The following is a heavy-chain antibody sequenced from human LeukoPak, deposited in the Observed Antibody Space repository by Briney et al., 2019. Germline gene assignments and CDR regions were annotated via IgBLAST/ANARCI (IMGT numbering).Heavy chain of an antibody. CDR3: ARELYSSGYHDAFDI. J-gene: IGHJ3*02. D-gene: IGHD3-22*01. V-gene: IGHV4-34*01. Sequence: SETLSLTCTVYGGSFSGYYWSWIRQPPGKGLEWIGEINHSGSTNYNPSLRSRVTISVDTSKNQFSLKLTSVTAADTAVYYCARELYSSGYHDAFDIWGQGTMVTVSS. CDR2: INHSGST. CDR1: GGSFSGYY.